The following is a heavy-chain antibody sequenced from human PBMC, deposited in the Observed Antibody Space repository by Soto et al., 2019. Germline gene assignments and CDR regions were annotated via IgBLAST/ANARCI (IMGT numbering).Heavy chain of an antibody. J-gene: IGHJ4*02. CDR2: VSYDGTNK. V-gene: IGHV3-30*18. D-gene: IGHD6-6*01. CDR3: AKALSFTSSSLDS. CDR1: GFTFSGIA. Sequence: QVQLVESGGGVVRPGNSLTLACAASGFTFSGIAMHWVRQAPGKGLEWVAVVSYDGTNKFYGESVKGRFTVSRDNSKNTLYLHMTSLRPEDTATSYCAKALSFTSSSLDSWGQGSMVIVS.